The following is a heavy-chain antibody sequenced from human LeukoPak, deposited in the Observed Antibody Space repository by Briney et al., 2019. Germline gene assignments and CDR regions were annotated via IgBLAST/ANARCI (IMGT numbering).Heavy chain of an antibody. CDR1: GFTFGKYW. D-gene: IGHD3/OR15-3a*01. Sequence: PGGSLRLSCVASGFTFGKYWMSWVRQAPGKGLEWVANIKLDGSEKNYVDSVKGRFTISRDNTKNSLYLQMNSPRAEDTAVFYCARDQYDTWSRRGNFDSWGQGTPVIVSS. CDR3: ARDQYDTWSRRGNFDS. J-gene: IGHJ4*02. CDR2: IKLDGSEK. V-gene: IGHV3-7*03.